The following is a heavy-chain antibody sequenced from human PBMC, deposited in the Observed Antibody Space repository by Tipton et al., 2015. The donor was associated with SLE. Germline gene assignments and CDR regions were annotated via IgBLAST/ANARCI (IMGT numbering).Heavy chain of an antibody. CDR2: IYTSGST. J-gene: IGHJ6*03. CDR1: GGSISSSSYY. D-gene: IGHD3-10*01. V-gene: IGHV4-39*07. CDR3: ARLRGSPGGYMDV. Sequence: TLSLTCTVSGGSISSSSYYWGWIRQPQGKGLEWIGSIYTSGSTNYNPSLKSRVTISVDTSKNQFSLKLSSVTAADTAVYYCARLRGSPGGYMDVWGKGTTVTVSS.